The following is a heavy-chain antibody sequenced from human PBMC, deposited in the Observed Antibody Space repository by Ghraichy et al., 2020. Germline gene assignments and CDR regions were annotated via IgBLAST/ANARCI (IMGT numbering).Heavy chain of an antibody. CDR2: INHSGST. D-gene: IGHD3-10*01. V-gene: IGHV4-34*01. CDR3: AGGRGHGSGSYYTYYDYYFGMDV. J-gene: IGHJ6*02. Sequence: SETLSLTCAVYGGSFSGYYWCWIRQPPGKGLVWIGEINHSGSTNYNPSLKSRVTISVDTSKNQFSLKLSSVTAADTAVYYCAGGRGHGSGSYYTYYDYYFGMDVWGPGTTVTVS. CDR1: GGSFSGYY.